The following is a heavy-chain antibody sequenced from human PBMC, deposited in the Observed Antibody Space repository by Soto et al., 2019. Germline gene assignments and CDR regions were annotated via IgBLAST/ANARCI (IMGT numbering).Heavy chain of an antibody. CDR2: IYYSGST. Sequence: SETLSLTCTVSGGSISSYYWSWIRQPPGKGLEWIGYIYYSGSTNYNPSLKSRVTISVDTSKNQFSLKLSSVTAADTAVYYCARGNVLRFLVGMDVWGQGTTVTVSS. J-gene: IGHJ6*02. CDR1: GGSISSYY. V-gene: IGHV4-59*01. CDR3: ARGNVLRFLVGMDV. D-gene: IGHD3-3*01.